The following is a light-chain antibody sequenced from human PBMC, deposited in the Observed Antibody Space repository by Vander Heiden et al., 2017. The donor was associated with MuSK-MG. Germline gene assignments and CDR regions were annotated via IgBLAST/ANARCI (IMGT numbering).Light chain of an antibody. CDR1: QDIYTY. CDR3: QQSYTNRRT. CDR2: AAS. V-gene: IGKV1-39*01. J-gene: IGKJ2*01. Sequence: DFQMIQSPSSLSASVGDRVTITCRASQDIYTYLHWYQQKPGKAPEVLMYAASSLQSGVPSRFSGSGSGTDFTLTINNLQPEDFATYYCQQSYTNRRTFGQGTRVEIK.